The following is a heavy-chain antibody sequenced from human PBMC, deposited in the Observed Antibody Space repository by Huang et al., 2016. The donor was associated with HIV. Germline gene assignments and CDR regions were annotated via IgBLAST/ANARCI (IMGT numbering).Heavy chain of an antibody. CDR2: IRYDGKNH. D-gene: IGHD6-13*01. CDR1: GFPFSASG. Sequence: QVRLVESGGGVVQPGASLTLSCSASGFPFSASGMDWVRQAPGKGLGWVSFIRYDGKNHSLIGSVKGRFTISRDNSNNTLYLRMNSLRPEDTAVYYCVKERGSSRARSSFDFWGQGTSVIVSS. CDR3: VKERGSSRARSSFDF. J-gene: IGHJ3*01. V-gene: IGHV3-30*02.